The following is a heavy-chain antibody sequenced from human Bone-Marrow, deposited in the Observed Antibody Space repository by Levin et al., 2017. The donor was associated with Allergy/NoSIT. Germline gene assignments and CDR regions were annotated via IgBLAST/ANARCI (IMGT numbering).Heavy chain of an antibody. CDR2: ISWNSGKI. V-gene: IGHV3-9*01. CDR1: AFTFDDYA. CDR3: AKDISIKKAVSIYSFYGLDV. Sequence: LSLTCGASAFTFDDYAMHWVRQVPGKGLEWVSGISWNSGKIGYADSVKGRFTISRDNTKKSLYLQMNSLRPEDTALYYCAKDISIKKAVSIYSFYGLDVWGRGTTVAVSS. J-gene: IGHJ6*02. D-gene: IGHD6-19*01.